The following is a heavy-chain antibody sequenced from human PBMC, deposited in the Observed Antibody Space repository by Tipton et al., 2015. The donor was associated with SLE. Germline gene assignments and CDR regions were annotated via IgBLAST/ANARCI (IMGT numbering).Heavy chain of an antibody. J-gene: IGHJ5*02. V-gene: IGHV3-30*02. D-gene: IGHD2-2*01. CDR3: AKALHATSWTPADL. CDR1: GFTFSTYG. Sequence: SLRLSCAASGFTFSTYGMHWARQAPGKGLEWVAYIRYDGTKKYYADSVKGRFTIFRDDSRNTLYLQMNSLRAEDTAIYYCAKALHATSWTPADLWGQGTLVSVST. CDR2: IRYDGTKK.